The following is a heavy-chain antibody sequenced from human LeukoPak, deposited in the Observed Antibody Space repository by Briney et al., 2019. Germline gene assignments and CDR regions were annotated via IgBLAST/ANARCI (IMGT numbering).Heavy chain of an antibody. V-gene: IGHV1-69*13. CDR3: ARVGYCSSTSCYPNWFDP. CDR1: GGTFSSYA. D-gene: IGHD2-2*03. J-gene: IGHJ5*02. CDR2: IIPIFGTA. Sequence: SVKVSCKASGGTFSSYAISWVRQAPGQGLEWRGGIIPIFGTANYAQKFQGRVTITADESTTTAYMELSSLRSEDTAVYYCARVGYCSSTSCYPNWFDPWGQGTLVTVSS.